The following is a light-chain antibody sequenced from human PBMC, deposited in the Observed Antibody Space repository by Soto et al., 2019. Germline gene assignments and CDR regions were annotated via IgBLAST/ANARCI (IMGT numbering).Light chain of an antibody. J-gene: IGKJ4*01. Sequence: EIVLTQSPATLSLSPGNRATLSCRAIQGVSGDLAWYQQKPGQAPRLLIYDASNRATGIPARFSGSGSGTDFTLTITSLEPEDFAVYYCQRRSNWASTFGGGTKVEI. CDR3: QRRSNWAST. CDR1: QGVSGD. CDR2: DAS. V-gene: IGKV3-11*01.